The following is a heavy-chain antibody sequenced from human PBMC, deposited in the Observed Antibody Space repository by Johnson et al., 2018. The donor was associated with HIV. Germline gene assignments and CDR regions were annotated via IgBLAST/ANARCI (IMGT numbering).Heavy chain of an antibody. Sequence: VYLVESGGAVVQPGGSLRLSCAASGFTFDDYAMHWVRQAPGNGLEWVSIIRWDGAIPSYVDSVKGRFTISRDNSRNSLFLQMKSLRAEDTALYYCARAEIYEGRVGDFAFDIWGRGTMVTVSS. CDR3: ARAEIYEGRVGDFAFDI. J-gene: IGHJ3*02. D-gene: IGHD3-10*01. CDR1: GFTFDDYA. V-gene: IGHV3-43D*03. CDR2: IRWDGAIP.